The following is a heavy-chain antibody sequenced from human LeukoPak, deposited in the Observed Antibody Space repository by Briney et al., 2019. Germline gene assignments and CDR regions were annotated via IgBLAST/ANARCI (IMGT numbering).Heavy chain of an antibody. V-gene: IGHV3-21*01. D-gene: IGHD6-19*01. CDR2: ISSSSSYI. CDR1: GLTFSSYS. J-gene: IGHJ6*02. Sequence: PGGSLRLSCAASGLTFSSYSMNWVRQAPGKGLEWVSSISSSSSYIYYADSVKGRFTISRDNAKNSLYLQMNSLRAEDTAVYYCARTKTPGYSSGWTLGYYYYGMDVWGQGTTVTVSS. CDR3: ARTKTPGYSSGWTLGYYYYGMDV.